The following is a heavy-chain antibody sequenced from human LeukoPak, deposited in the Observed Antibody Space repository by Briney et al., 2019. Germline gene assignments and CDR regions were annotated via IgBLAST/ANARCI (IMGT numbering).Heavy chain of an antibody. CDR3: AKVRDSSSSPFDC. J-gene: IGHJ4*02. Sequence: PGGPLRLSCAASGFTFSNYAMNWVRQAPGKGLEWVSAISGSGGSTYYADSVKGRFTISRDNSKYTLYLQMNSLRAEDTAVYYCAKVRDSSSSPFDCWGQGALVTVSS. CDR2: ISGSGGST. V-gene: IGHV3-23*01. CDR1: GFTFSNYA. D-gene: IGHD6-13*01.